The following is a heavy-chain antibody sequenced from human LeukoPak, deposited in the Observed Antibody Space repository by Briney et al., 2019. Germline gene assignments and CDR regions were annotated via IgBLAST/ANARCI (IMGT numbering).Heavy chain of an antibody. Sequence: ASVKVSCKASGYTFTSYDINRVRQATGQGLEWMGWMNPNSGNTGYAQKFQGRVTMTRNTSISTAYMELSSLRSEDTAVYYCARAAIAAATGAFGIWGQGTMVTVSS. J-gene: IGHJ3*02. CDR2: MNPNSGNT. CDR1: GYTFTSYD. D-gene: IGHD6-13*01. V-gene: IGHV1-8*01. CDR3: ARAAIAAATGAFGI.